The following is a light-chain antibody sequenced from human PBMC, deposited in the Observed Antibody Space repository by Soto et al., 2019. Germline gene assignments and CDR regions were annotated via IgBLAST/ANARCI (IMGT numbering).Light chain of an antibody. CDR3: ASYTSTTTLVV. Sequence: QSALTQPASVSGSPGQSITISCTGTSSDIGRYNYVSWYQQHPGKAPRLVISGVNKRPSRISNRFSGSKSGNTASLTISGLQADDEAIYYCASYTSTTTLVVFGGGTQLTVL. CDR2: GVN. V-gene: IGLV2-14*01. CDR1: SSDIGRYNY. J-gene: IGLJ7*01.